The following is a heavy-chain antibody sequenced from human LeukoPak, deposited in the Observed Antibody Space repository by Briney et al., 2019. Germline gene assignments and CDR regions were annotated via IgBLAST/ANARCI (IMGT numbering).Heavy chain of an antibody. Sequence: SETLSLTCTVSGGSISSSSYYWGWIRQPPGKGLEWIGSIYYSGSTYYNPSLKSRVTISVDTSKNQSSLKLSSVTAADTAVYYCASVLSEGQRRYYFDYWGQGTLVTVSS. CDR2: IYYSGST. J-gene: IGHJ4*02. CDR3: ASVLSEGQRRYYFDY. D-gene: IGHD2-2*01. CDR1: GGSISSSSYY. V-gene: IGHV4-39*07.